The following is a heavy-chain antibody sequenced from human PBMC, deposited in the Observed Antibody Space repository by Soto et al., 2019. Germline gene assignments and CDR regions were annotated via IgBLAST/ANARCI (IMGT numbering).Heavy chain of an antibody. D-gene: IGHD5-12*01. CDR2: IDPSDSYT. CDR3: ARSLVATTSYYYGMDV. J-gene: IGHJ6*02. CDR1: GYSFISYW. Sequence: GESLKISCKGSGYSFISYWISWVRQMPGKGLEWMGRIDPSDSYTNYSPSFQGHVTISADKSISTAYLQWSSLKASDTAMYYCARSLVATTSYYYGMDVWGQGTTVTVSS. V-gene: IGHV5-10-1*01.